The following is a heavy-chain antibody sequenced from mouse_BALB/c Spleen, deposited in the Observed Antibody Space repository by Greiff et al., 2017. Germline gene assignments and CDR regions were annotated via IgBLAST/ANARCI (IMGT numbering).Heavy chain of an antibody. J-gene: IGHJ2*01. V-gene: IGHV5-17*02. D-gene: IGHD1-2*01. CDR2: ISSGSSTI. Sequence: EVMLVESGGGLVQPGGSRKLSCAASGFTFSSFGMHWVRQAPEKGLEWVAYISSGSSTIYYADTVKGRFTISRDNPKNTLFLQMTSLRSEDTAMYYCARSPLRLPYYFDYWGQGTTLTVSS. CDR3: ARSPLRLPYYFDY. CDR1: GFTFSSFG.